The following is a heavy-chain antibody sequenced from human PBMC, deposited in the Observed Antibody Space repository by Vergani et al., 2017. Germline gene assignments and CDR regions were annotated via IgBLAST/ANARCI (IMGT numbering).Heavy chain of an antibody. V-gene: IGHV3-49*04. CDR1: GFTFSNAW. J-gene: IGHJ4*02. D-gene: IGHD2-2*02. Sequence: EVQLVESGGGLVKPGGSLRLSCAASGFTFSNAWMSWVRQAPGKGLEWVGFIRSKAYGGTTEYAASVKGRFSISRDDSKSIAYLQMNSLKTEDTAVYYCTRSDCSTTFCYIGGDYWGQGTLVTVSS. CDR3: TRSDCSTTFCYIGGDY. CDR2: IRSKAYGGTT.